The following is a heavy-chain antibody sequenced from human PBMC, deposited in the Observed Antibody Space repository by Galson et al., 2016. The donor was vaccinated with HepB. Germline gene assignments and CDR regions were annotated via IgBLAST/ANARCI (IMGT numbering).Heavy chain of an antibody. CDR1: GGSIRDGTYY. Sequence: TLSLTCTVSGGSIRDGTYYWSWIRQVPGKGLEWIGCIYYSGRTYCNPSLKSRVSLSVDTSKIQFSLSLRSVTAADTAVYFCARAVDYDLLQTFDMWGQGTMVTVSS. CDR2: IYYSGRT. V-gene: IGHV4-31*03. J-gene: IGHJ3*02. CDR3: ARAVDYDLLQTFDM. D-gene: IGHD4-17*01.